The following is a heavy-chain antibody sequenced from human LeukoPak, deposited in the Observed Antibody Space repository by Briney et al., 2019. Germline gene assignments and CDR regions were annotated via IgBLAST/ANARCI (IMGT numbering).Heavy chain of an antibody. CDR1: GGTFSSYA. CDR2: INAGNGNT. Sequence: ASVKVSCKASGGTFSSYAISWVRQAPGQGLEWMGWINAGNGNTKYSQKFQGRVTITRDTSASTAYMELSSLRFEDTAVYYCARDGGSSWLYYFDYWGQGTLVTVSS. D-gene: IGHD6-13*01. V-gene: IGHV1-3*01. CDR3: ARDGGSSWLYYFDY. J-gene: IGHJ4*02.